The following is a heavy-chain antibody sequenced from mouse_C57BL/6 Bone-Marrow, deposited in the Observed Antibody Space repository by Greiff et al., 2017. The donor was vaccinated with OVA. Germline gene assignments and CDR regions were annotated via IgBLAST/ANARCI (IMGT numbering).Heavy chain of an antibody. CDR1: GYTFTSYT. CDR3: ARCGHYASSRNYFDY. Sequence: VQLQQSGAELARPGASVKMSCKASGYTFTSYTMHWVKQRPGQGLEWIGYINPSSGYPKSNQKFKDKATLHADRSSSAAYIQLSSLTSEDSAVYYCARCGHYASSRNYFDYWGQGTTLTVSS. D-gene: IGHD1-1*02. V-gene: IGHV1-4*01. CDR2: INPSSGYP. J-gene: IGHJ2*01.